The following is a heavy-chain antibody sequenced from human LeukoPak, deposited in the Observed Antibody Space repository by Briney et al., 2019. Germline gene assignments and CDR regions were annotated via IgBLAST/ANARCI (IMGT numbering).Heavy chain of an antibody. CDR1: GFTFSSYA. Sequence: GGSLRLSCAASGFTFSSYAMSWVRQAPGEGLEWVSAISGSGGNTYYADSVKGRFTISRDNSKNTLYLQMNSLRAEDTAVYYCAKLHDFWSGYYFVYWGQGTLVTVSS. CDR3: AKLHDFWSGYYFVY. V-gene: IGHV3-23*01. D-gene: IGHD3-3*01. J-gene: IGHJ4*02. CDR2: ISGSGGNT.